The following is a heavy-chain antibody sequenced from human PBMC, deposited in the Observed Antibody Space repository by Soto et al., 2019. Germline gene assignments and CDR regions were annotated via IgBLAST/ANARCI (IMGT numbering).Heavy chain of an antibody. D-gene: IGHD2-2*01. Sequence: LSLTCAVSGYSISSGYYWGWLRQPPGKGLEWIGSIYHGGSTYYNPSLKSRVTMSVDKPKNQFSLNLTSVTAADTAVYYCARVISSRDEYFDYWGQGTVVTVSS. V-gene: IGHV4-38-2*01. CDR2: IYHGGST. CDR3: ARVISSRDEYFDY. CDR1: GYSISSGYY. J-gene: IGHJ4*02.